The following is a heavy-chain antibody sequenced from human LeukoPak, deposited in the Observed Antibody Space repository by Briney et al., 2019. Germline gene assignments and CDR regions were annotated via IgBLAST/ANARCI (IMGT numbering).Heavy chain of an antibody. D-gene: IGHD3-10*01. V-gene: IGHV3-53*01. CDR3: ARTPSRFGETY. CDR1: GFTVSSNY. CDR2: IYNGGGT. Sequence: GGSLRLSCAASGFTVSSNYMSWVRQAPGKGLEWVSVIYNGGGTYYADSVKGRFTISRDNSKNTLYLQMNSLRADDTAVYYCARTPSRFGETYRGQGTLVTVSS. J-gene: IGHJ4*02.